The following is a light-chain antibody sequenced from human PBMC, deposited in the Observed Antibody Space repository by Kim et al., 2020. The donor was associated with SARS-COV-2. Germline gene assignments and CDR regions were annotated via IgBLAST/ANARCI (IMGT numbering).Light chain of an antibody. V-gene: IGKV4-1*01. Sequence: RDSRNRKSSQTSEYNSNNENGLASYQQKPGQPPKVLIYWASTRESGVPDRFSGSGSGTDFNLTISSLQAEDVAVYYCHQYYSSPPSFGQETKLEI. CDR2: WAS. CDR3: HQYYSSPPS. CDR1: QTSEYNSNNENG. J-gene: IGKJ2*03.